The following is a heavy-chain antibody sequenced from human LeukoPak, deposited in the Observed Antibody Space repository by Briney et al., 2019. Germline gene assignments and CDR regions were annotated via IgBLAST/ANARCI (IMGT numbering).Heavy chain of an antibody. V-gene: IGHV3-21*01. CDR2: ISSSSSYI. Sequence: GGSLRLSCAASGFTFSSYSMNWVRQAPGKGLEWVSSISSSSSYIYYADSVKGRFTISRDNAKNSLYLQMNSLRAEDTAVYYCARDQYPTFLPAAPTDAFDIWGQGTMVTVSS. CDR1: GFTFSSYS. J-gene: IGHJ3*02. CDR3: ARDQYPTFLPAAPTDAFDI. D-gene: IGHD2-2*01.